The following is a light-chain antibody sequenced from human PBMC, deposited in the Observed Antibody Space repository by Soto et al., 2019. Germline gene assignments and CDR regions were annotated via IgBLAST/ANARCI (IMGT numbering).Light chain of an antibody. V-gene: IGLV2-14*01. J-gene: IGLJ3*02. Sequence: QSALTQPASVSGSPGQSITISCTGTSSDVGGYHYVSWYQQYPGKAPKLMISEVTNRPSGVSNRFSGSKSGNTASLTISGLQAEDEADYYCSSFTRNNTMVFGGGTKLTVL. CDR1: SSDVGGYHY. CDR2: EVT. CDR3: SSFTRNNTMV.